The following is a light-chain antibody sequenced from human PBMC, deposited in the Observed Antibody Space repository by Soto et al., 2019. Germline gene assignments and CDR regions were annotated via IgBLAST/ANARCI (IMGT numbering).Light chain of an antibody. CDR3: QQYDTFPRT. CDR1: QSLSSNY. V-gene: IGKV3-20*01. CDR2: GAS. J-gene: IGKJ1*01. Sequence: DIVLTQSPGTLSLSPGDRATLSCRASQSLSSNYLAWYQQKPGQGPRLLIYGASRRATDIPDRFSGSGSGTDFALTITRLEPADCAVYFCQQYDTFPRTFGQGTKVEIQ.